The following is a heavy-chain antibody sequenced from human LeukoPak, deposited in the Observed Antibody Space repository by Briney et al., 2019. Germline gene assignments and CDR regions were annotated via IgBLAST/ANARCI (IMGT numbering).Heavy chain of an antibody. D-gene: IGHD3-10*01. CDR2: FDPEDGET. V-gene: IGHV1-24*01. CDR1: GYTLTELS. J-gene: IGHJ4*02. CDR3: ATGGSGSSPNFDY. Sequence: AASVKVSCKVSGYTLTELSMHWVRQAPGKGLEWMGGFDPEDGETIYAQKFQGRVTMTEDTSTDTAYMELSSLRSEDTAVYCCATGGSGSSPNFDYWGQGTLVTVSS.